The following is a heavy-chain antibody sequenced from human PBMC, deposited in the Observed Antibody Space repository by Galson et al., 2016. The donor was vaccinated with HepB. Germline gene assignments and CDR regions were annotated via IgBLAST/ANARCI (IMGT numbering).Heavy chain of an antibody. CDR1: GYSVSNENW. CDR2: ITYRGNS. D-gene: IGHD2-21*02. V-gene: IGHV4-28*01. Sequence: SETLSLTCGVSGYSVSNENWRGWIRQPPGKGLEWIGYITYRGNSHYNSSLKSRLTMSVDTSQNQFSLKLSSVTAVDTAVYYCARNQVAVTGHWYFDFWGRGTLVTVSS. CDR3: ARNQVAVTGHWYFDF. J-gene: IGHJ2*01.